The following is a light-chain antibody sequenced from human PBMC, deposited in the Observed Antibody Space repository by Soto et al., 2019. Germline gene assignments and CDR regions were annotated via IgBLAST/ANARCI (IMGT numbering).Light chain of an antibody. CDR1: SSDVGGYNY. J-gene: IGLJ1*01. CDR2: DVS. Sequence: QSALTKPASVSGSPGQSITISCTGTSSDVGGYNYVSWYQQHPGKAPKLMIYDVSNRPSGVSNRFSGSKSGNTASLTISGLQAEDEADYECSSYTSSSTLYVFGTGTKLTVL. V-gene: IGLV2-14*01. CDR3: SSYTSSSTLYV.